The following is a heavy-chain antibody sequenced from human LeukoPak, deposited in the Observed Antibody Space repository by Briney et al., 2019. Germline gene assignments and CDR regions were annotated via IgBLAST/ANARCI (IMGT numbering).Heavy chain of an antibody. CDR1: GFTFSSYW. J-gene: IGHJ4*02. CDR2: IKQDGSEK. CDR3: ARVHGNNWSWWDY. Sequence: PVGSLRLSCAASGFTFSSYWMSWVRQAPGKGLEWVANIKQDGSEKYYVDSVEGRFTISRDNAKNSLYLQMNSLRAEDTAFYYCARVHGNNWSWWDYWGQGTLVTVSS. V-gene: IGHV3-7*01. D-gene: IGHD1-1*01.